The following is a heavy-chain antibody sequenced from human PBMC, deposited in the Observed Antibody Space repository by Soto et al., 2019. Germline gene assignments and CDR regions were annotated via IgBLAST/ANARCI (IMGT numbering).Heavy chain of an antibody. CDR2: IYWDGDK. Sequence: QINLIESGPTLVKPTQTLTLTCTFSGFSLSTSGAAVGWVRQPPGRALEWLALIYWDGDKRYNASLGNRLTITKDTAMNQVFLTLTNVVPADTATYYCAHRATMTIFGLIIDNGIWFDPWGQGTRVIVSS. CDR1: GFSLSTSGAA. CDR3: AHRATMTIFGLIIDNGIWFDP. V-gene: IGHV2-5*02. D-gene: IGHD3-3*01. J-gene: IGHJ5*02.